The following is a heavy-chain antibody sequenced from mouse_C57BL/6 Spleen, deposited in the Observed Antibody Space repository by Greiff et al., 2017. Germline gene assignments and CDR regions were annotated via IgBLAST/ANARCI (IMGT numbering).Heavy chain of an antibody. CDR3: ARDYYGSSLYAMDY. V-gene: IGHV1-82*01. J-gene: IGHJ4*01. CDR2: IYPGDGDT. Sequence: VKLMESGPELVKPGASVKISCKASGYAFSSSWINWVKQRPGKGLEWIGRIYPGDGDTNYNGKFKGKATLTADKSSSTAYMQLSSLTSEDSAVYFCARDYYGSSLYAMDYWGQGTSVTVSS. CDR1: GYAFSSSW. D-gene: IGHD1-1*01.